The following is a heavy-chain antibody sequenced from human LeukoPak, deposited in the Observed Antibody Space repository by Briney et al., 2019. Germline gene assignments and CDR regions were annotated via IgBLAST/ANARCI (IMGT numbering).Heavy chain of an antibody. CDR3: ARIGIAAAGTISYYYYMDV. V-gene: IGHV4-61*02. Sequence: NSSETLSLTCTVSGGSISSGSYYWSWIRQPAGKGLEWIGRIYTSGSTNYNPSLKSRVTISVDTSKNQFSLKLSSVTAADTAVYYCARIGIAAAGTISYYYYMDVWGKVTTVTVSS. J-gene: IGHJ6*03. D-gene: IGHD6-13*01. CDR1: GGSISSGSYY. CDR2: IYTSGST.